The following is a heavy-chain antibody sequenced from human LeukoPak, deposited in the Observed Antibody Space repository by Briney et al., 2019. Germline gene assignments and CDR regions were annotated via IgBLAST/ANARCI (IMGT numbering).Heavy chain of an antibody. CDR3: ARDAMVRGGLDY. V-gene: IGHV4-59*01. CDR1: GGSISSYY. D-gene: IGHD3-10*01. J-gene: IGHJ4*02. CDR2: IYYSGST. Sequence: SETLSLTCTVSGGSISSYYRSWIRQPPGKGLEWIGYIYYSGSTNYNPSLKSRVTISVDTSKNQFSLKPSSVTAADTAVYYCARDAMVRGGLDYWGQGTLVTVSS.